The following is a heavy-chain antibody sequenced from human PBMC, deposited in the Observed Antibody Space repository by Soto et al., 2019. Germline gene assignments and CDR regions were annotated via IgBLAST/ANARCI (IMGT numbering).Heavy chain of an antibody. D-gene: IGHD6-19*01. J-gene: IGHJ4*02. Sequence: PGGSLRLSCAASGCTFSSYWMHWVRQAPGKGLVWVSRINSDGSSTSYADSVKGRFTISRDNAKNTLYLQMNSLRAEDTAVYYCARVRLKYSSGSVDYWGQGTLVTVSS. CDR1: GCTFSSYW. CDR3: ARVRLKYSSGSVDY. CDR2: INSDGSST. V-gene: IGHV3-74*01.